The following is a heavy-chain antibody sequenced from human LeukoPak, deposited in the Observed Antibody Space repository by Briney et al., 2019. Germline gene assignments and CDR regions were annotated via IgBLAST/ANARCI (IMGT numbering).Heavy chain of an antibody. J-gene: IGHJ4*02. D-gene: IGHD6-6*01. CDR2: ISGSGGDT. CDR3: AKGAPSSSSIFDF. Sequence: SGGSLRLSCAASGFTFSSYAMSWVRQAPGKGLEWVSAISGSGGDTFYADSVKGRFTISRDNSKNTLYLQLSSLRPDDTAVYYCAKGAPSSSSIFDFWGPGTLVTVSS. CDR1: GFTFSSYA. V-gene: IGHV3-23*01.